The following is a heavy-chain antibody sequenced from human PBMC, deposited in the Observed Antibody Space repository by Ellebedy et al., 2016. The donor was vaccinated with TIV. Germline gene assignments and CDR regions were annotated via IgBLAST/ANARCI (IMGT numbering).Heavy chain of an antibody. D-gene: IGHD3-3*01. CDR1: GFSFSTYD. Sequence: GESLKISCAASGFSFSTYDMHWVRQPAGKGLEWVSAIGTAGDTYYAGSVKGRFTISRENAKNSLYLQMNSLRAGDTAVYYGARASFETGGGHAFDCWGPGTLVTVSS. CDR2: IGTAGDT. J-gene: IGHJ4*02. V-gene: IGHV3-13*01. CDR3: ARASFETGGGHAFDC.